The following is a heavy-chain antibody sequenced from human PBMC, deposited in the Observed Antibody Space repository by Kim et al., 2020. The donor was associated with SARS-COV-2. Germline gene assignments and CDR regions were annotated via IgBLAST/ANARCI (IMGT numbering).Heavy chain of an antibody. V-gene: IGHV3-30*04. CDR3: ARRHYYDGRTYYPFDF. Sequence: GGSLRLSCAASGFTFSSYAMYWVRQAPGKGLEWVAGISFDGSQQYYADSVKGRFTISRDWSKNTVNVQMDSLRAEDTAVYYCARRHYYDGRTYYPFDFWGQGTLVTVSS. CDR2: ISFDGSQQ. J-gene: IGHJ4*02. D-gene: IGHD3-22*01. CDR1: GFTFSSYA.